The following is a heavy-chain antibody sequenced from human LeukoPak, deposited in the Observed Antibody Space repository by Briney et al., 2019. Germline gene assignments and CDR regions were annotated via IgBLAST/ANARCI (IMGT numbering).Heavy chain of an antibody. D-gene: IGHD6-19*01. CDR2: ISGSGGST. V-gene: IGHV3-23*01. Sequence: GGSLRLSCAASGFTYSSYAMSWVRQAPGKGLEWVSAISGSGGSTYYADSVKGRFTISRDNSKNTLYLQMNSLRAEDTAVYYCARDSSQWSSGWYVNYWGQGTLVTVSS. CDR1: GFTYSSYA. J-gene: IGHJ4*02. CDR3: ARDSSQWSSGWYVNY.